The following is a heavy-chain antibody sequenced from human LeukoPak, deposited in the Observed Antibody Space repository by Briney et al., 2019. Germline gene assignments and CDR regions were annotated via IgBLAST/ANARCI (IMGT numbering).Heavy chain of an antibody. CDR1: GFTFSVYN. CDR3: ARVRCSSTSCYPWFDP. V-gene: IGHV3-33*08. CDR2: IWYDGSNK. D-gene: IGHD2-2*01. J-gene: IGHJ5*02. Sequence: GGSLRLSCAASGFTFSVYNMNWVRQAPGKGLEWVAVIWYDGSNKYFADSVKGRFTISRDNSKNTLYLQMNSLRAEDTAVYYCARVRCSSTSCYPWFDPWGQGTLVTVSS.